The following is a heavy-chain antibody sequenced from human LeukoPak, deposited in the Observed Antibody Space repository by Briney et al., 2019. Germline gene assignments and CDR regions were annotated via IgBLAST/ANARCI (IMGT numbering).Heavy chain of an antibody. J-gene: IGHJ4*02. CDR3: ARGLSVLNWNNLSRISGY. V-gene: IGHV7-4-1*02. CDR1: GYTFASYA. D-gene: IGHD1/OR15-1a*01. Sequence: ASVKVSCKASGYTFASYAMNWVRQAPGQGLEWMGWINTNTGNPTYAQGFTGRFVFSLDTSVSTAYLQISGLKAEDTAVYYCARGLSVLNWNNLSRISGYWGQGTLVTVSS. CDR2: INTNTGNP.